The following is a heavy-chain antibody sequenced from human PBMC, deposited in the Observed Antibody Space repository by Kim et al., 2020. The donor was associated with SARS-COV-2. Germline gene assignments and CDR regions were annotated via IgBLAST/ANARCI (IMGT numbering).Heavy chain of an antibody. D-gene: IGHD6-13*01. Sequence: NYPPSLKSRVTISVDTSKNQCSLKLGSVTAADTAVYYCARDSGSWSGWFDPWGQGTLVTVSS. J-gene: IGHJ5*02. V-gene: IGHV4-59*01. CDR3: ARDSGSWSGWFDP.